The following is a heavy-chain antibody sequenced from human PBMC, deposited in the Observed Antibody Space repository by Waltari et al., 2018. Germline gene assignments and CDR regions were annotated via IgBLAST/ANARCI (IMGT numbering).Heavy chain of an antibody. J-gene: IGHJ4*02. CDR1: GFTLRGSA. Sequence: EVQLVESGVGLVPPGGTLQLSCAASGFTLRGSAMPWVRQASGKGREWVGRIRSKANSYATAYAASVKGRFTISRDDSKNTAYLQMNSLKTEDTAVYYCTRRSSDDSSGYWASWGQGTLVTVSS. CDR3: TRRSSDDSSGYWAS. V-gene: IGHV3-73*01. D-gene: IGHD3-22*01. CDR2: IRSKANSYAT.